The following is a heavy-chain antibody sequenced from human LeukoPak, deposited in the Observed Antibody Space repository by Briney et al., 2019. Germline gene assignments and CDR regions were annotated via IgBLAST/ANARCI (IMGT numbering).Heavy chain of an antibody. Sequence: PGGSLRLSCTTSGFTFGDYAMSWVRQAPGKGLEWVGFIRSKAYGGTIEYAASVKGRFTISRDDSRRIVYLQMNSLKTEDTAVYYCTREGRGSDAFDYWGQGTLVTVSS. CDR3: TREGRGSDAFDY. J-gene: IGHJ4*02. V-gene: IGHV3-49*04. CDR2: IRSKAYGGTI. CDR1: GFTFGDYA. D-gene: IGHD3-16*01.